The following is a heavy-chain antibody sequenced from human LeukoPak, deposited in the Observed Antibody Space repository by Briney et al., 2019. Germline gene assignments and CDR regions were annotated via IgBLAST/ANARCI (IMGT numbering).Heavy chain of an antibody. CDR3: ARGPHERSGYPDD. Sequence: ASVKVSCKASGYTFTGYYIHWVRQAPGQGLEWMGWVNPNNGGTNYAQKFQGRVTMTRDTSITTAYMELSSLRSDDTAVYYCARGPHERSGYPDDWGQGTLVTVSS. J-gene: IGHJ4*02. CDR2: VNPNNGGT. V-gene: IGHV1-2*02. CDR1: GYTFTGYY. D-gene: IGHD3-22*01.